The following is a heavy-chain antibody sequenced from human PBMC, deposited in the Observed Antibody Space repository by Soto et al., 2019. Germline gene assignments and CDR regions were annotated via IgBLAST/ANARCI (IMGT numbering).Heavy chain of an antibody. CDR2: IIPILGIA. V-gene: IGHV1-69*04. D-gene: IGHD3-16*01. Sequence: SVKVSCKASGGTFSSYTISWVRQAPGQGLEWMGRIIPILGIANYAQKFQGRVTITADKSTSTAYMELSSLRSDDTALYYCAKEGLWGGDGYSEGGFFDCWGQGTLVTVSS. CDR1: GGTFSSYT. CDR3: AKEGLWGGDGYSEGGFFDC. J-gene: IGHJ4*02.